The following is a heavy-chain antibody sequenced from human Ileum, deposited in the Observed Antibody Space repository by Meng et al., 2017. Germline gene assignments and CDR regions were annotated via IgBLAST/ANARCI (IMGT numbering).Heavy chain of an antibody. D-gene: IGHD5-24*01. CDR3: ARGWLKSAFDY. CDR1: GDSVSRDIG. CDR2: TYYRSKWYN. J-gene: IGHJ4*02. V-gene: IGHV6-1*01. Sequence: SETLSLTCAISGDSVSRDIGWNWIRQSPSRGLEWLGRTYYRSKWYNDYAVSVKSRITIKSDTFKNQFSLQLNSVTPEDTAVYYCARGWLKSAFDYWGQGNLVTVSS.